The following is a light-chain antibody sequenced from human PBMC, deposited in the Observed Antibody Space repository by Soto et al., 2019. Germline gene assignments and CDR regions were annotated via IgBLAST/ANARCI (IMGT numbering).Light chain of an antibody. CDR3: QQLNSYPST. J-gene: IGKJ5*01. Sequence: EIVMTHSPATLSLSPGERATLSCRASESLTTDLAWYQQKPGQAPRLLIYAASTRDTDFPARFSGSGSGTEFTLTISSLQPEDFATYYCQQLNSYPSTFGQGTQLDIK. CDR2: AAS. V-gene: IGKV3-15*01. CDR1: ESLTTD.